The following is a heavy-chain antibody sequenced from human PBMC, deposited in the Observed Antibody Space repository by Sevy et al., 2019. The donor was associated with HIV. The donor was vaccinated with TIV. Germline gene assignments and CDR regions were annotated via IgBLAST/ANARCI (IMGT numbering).Heavy chain of an antibody. V-gene: IGHV3-30-3*01. J-gene: IGHJ4*02. Sequence: GGSLRLSCAASGFTFSSYAMHWVRQAPGKGLEWVAVISYDGSNKYDADSVKGRFTISRDNSKNTLYLQMNSLRAEDTAVYYCARETGGDYSAGYIDYWGQGTLVTVSS. D-gene: IGHD4-17*01. CDR3: ARETGGDYSAGYIDY. CDR2: ISYDGSNK. CDR1: GFTFSSYA.